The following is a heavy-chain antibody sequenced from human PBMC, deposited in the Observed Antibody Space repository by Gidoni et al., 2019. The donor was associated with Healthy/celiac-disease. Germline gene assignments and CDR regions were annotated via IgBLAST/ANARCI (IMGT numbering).Heavy chain of an antibody. V-gene: IGHV4-34*01. J-gene: IGHJ4*02. D-gene: IGHD5-18*01. CDR1: GGSFSGYY. CDR3: ASRIQLWLRGGWDY. Sequence: QVQLQQWGAGLLKPSETLSLTCAVYGGSFSGYYWSWIRQPPGKGLEWIGEINHSGSTNSNPSLKSRVTISVDTSKNQFSLKLSSVTAADTAVYYCASRIQLWLRGGWDYWGQGTLVTVSS. CDR2: INHSGST.